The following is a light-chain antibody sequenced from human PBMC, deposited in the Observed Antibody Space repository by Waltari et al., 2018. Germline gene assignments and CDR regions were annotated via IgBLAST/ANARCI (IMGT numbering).Light chain of an antibody. V-gene: IGLV2-14*03. CDR2: DVS. Sequence: QSALTQPASVSGSPGQSITISCTGTTSDVGAYHYVSWYQQHPGKAPKLMIYDVSNRPSGVSNRFSGSKSGNTASLIISGLQAEDEADYYCSSYTSSSLYVFGRGTKVTVL. CDR3: SSYTSSSLYV. J-gene: IGLJ1*01. CDR1: TSDVGAYHY.